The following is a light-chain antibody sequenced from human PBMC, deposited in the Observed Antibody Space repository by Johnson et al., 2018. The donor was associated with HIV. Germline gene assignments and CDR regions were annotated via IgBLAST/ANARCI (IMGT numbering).Light chain of an antibody. V-gene: IGLV1-51*01. J-gene: IGLJ1*01. Sequence: QSVLTQPPSVSAAPGQKVTISCSGSSSNIGNNYFSWYQQLPGTAPKLLIYDNNKRPSGIPDRFSGSKSGTSATLGITGLQTGDEVDYYCGTWDSSLSFYVCGTGTKVTVL. CDR2: DNN. CDR3: GTWDSSLSFYV. CDR1: SSNIGNNY.